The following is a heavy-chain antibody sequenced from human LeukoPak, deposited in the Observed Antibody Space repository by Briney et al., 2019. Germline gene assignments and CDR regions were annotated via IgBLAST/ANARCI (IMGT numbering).Heavy chain of an antibody. J-gene: IGHJ4*02. CDR1: GGSFSGYY. D-gene: IGHD3-10*01. V-gene: IGHV4-34*01. CDR3: ARHFGGSGSYPYYFDY. Sequence: SETLSLTCAVYGGSFSGYYWSWIRQPPGKGLEWIGEINHSGSTNYNPSLKSRVTISVDTSKNQFSLKLSSVTAADTAVYYCARHFGGSGSYPYYFDYWGQGTLVTVSS. CDR2: INHSGST.